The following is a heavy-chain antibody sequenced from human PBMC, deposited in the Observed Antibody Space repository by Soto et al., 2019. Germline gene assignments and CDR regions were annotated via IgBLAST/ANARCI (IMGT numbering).Heavy chain of an antibody. CDR1: GGSLSSSDNF. CDR3: AGGGELASREALAFDV. Sequence: QLQLQESGPGLVKPSETLSLTCVVSGGSLSSSDNFWGWIRHRPGTGLECIGTIYYSGKTYYNPSLESRLTISADRSKNHISLNLTSVTAADTAMYYCAGGGELASREALAFDVWGQGTRVTVSS. V-gene: IGHV4-39*02. J-gene: IGHJ3*01. D-gene: IGHD6-13*01. CDR2: IYYSGKT.